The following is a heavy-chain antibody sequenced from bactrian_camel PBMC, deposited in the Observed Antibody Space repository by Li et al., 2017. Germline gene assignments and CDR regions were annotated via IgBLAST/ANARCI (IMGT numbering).Heavy chain of an antibody. J-gene: IGHJ7*01. Sequence: QVQLVESGGGSVQAGGSLRLSCTASGFTYEDSDVAWYRQTPGNECELVSKIDVDGETFYADSVKGRFTIYRDSVQSTVYLQMNSLKPEDTGVYYCAADLPLQGRAVRSVRSVTPCSGMEYWGKGTQVTVS. D-gene: IGHD2*01. CDR1: GFTYEDSD. V-gene: IGHV3S63*01. CDR2: IDVDGET.